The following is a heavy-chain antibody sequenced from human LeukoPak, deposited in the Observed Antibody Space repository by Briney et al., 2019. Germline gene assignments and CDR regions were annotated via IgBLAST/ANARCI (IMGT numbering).Heavy chain of an antibody. V-gene: IGHV3-23*01. CDR3: ARASWGSYCGGDCWFEP. CDR1: GFTFSSYA. Sequence: GGSLRLSCAASGFTFSSYAMTWVRQAPGKGLDWVSGITSSGGNADYADSVKGRVTISRNNAKNSLYLQMNSLRAEDTAVYYCARASWGSYCGGDCWFEPWGQGALVTVS. J-gene: IGHJ5*02. D-gene: IGHD2-21*02. CDR2: ITSSGGNA.